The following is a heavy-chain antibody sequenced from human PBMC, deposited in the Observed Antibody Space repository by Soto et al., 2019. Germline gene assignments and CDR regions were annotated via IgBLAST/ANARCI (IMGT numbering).Heavy chain of an antibody. V-gene: IGHV3-33*06. Sequence: GGSLRLSCAASGFTFNNYGMHWVRQAPGKGLEWVALIWHDGSNKGYADSVKGRFTISRDNSKNTLYLQMNSLRAEDTAVYYCAKEVLWIQLWSFDYWGQGTLVTVSS. CDR1: GFTFNNYG. J-gene: IGHJ4*02. CDR3: AKEVLWIQLWSFDY. CDR2: IWHDGSNK. D-gene: IGHD5-18*01.